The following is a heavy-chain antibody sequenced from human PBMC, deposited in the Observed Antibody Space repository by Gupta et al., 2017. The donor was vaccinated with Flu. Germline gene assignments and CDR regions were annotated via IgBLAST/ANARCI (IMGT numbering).Heavy chain of an antibody. Sequence: QVQLQESGPGLVKPSETLSLTCTVSGGSISSYYWSWIRQPPGKGLEWIGYIYYSGSTNYNPSLRSRVTISVDTSKNQFALKLSSGTAADTAVYYCARQVDGRGYTSGWTKFDPWGQGTLVTVSS. V-gene: IGHV4-59*08. CDR3: ARQVDGRGYTSGWTKFDP. D-gene: IGHD6-19*01. CDR1: GGSISSYY. CDR2: IYYSGST. J-gene: IGHJ5*02.